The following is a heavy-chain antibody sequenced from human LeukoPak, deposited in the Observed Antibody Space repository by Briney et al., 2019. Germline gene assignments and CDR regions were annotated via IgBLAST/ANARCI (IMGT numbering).Heavy chain of an antibody. Sequence: SETLSLTCTVSGGSISSSSYYWGWIRQPPGKGLEWIGTIYYSGRTYYNPSLKSRVTISVDTSKNQFSLKLTSMTAADTAVYYCARDRWELLAGLDYWGQGTLVTVSS. CDR2: IYYSGRT. V-gene: IGHV4-39*07. CDR3: ARDRWELLAGLDY. CDR1: GGSISSSSYY. J-gene: IGHJ4*02. D-gene: IGHD1-26*01.